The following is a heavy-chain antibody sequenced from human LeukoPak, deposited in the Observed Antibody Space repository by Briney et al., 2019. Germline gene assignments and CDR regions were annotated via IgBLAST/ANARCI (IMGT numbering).Heavy chain of an antibody. D-gene: IGHD3-10*01. Sequence: ASVKVSCKASGYTFTNYDINWVRQAPGQGLGWMGWMNPSDGSADFAQKFQGRVTMTRDTSISTAYMELSSLRSEDTAVYYCARGRDQYYYGSGSNIGNLDYWGLGTLVTVSS. V-gene: IGHV1-8*01. CDR1: GYTFTNYD. CDR2: MNPSDGSA. CDR3: ARGRDQYYYGSGSNIGNLDY. J-gene: IGHJ4*02.